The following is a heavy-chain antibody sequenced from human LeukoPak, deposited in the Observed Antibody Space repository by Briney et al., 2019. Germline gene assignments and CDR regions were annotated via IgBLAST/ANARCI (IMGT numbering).Heavy chain of an antibody. CDR1: GFTFSSYG. D-gene: IGHD4-23*01. CDR3: ARDLGGNAPDY. J-gene: IGHJ4*02. Sequence: SGGSLRLSCAASGFTFSSYGMHWVRQAPGKGLEWVSYIRSSSSTIYYADSVKGRFTISRDNAKNSLYLQMNSLRAEDTAVYYCARDLGGNAPDYWGQGTLVTVSS. CDR2: IRSSSSTI. V-gene: IGHV3-48*01.